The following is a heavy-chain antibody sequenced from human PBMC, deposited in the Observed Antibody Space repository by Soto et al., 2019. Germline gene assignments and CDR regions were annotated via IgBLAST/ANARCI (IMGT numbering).Heavy chain of an antibody. V-gene: IGHV3-7*03. D-gene: IGHD3-22*01. CDR1: GFSFSNCW. CDR2: RKQDRSET. Sequence: EVQLVESGGGLVQPGGSLRLSCAASGFSFSNCWMSWVRQAPGKGLEWVANRKQDRSETYYGDSVQGRFTISRDNAKNSLYLQMNSLRAEDTAVYYCARGIDNYDSSGYIWGQGTLVTVSS. J-gene: IGHJ4*02. CDR3: ARGIDNYDSSGYI.